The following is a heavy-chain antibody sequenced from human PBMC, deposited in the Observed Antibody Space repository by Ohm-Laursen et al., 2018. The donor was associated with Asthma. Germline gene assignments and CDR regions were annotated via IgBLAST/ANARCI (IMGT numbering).Heavy chain of an antibody. J-gene: IGHJ4*02. V-gene: IGHV3-30*18. CDR1: GFAFSTYG. Sequence: SLRLSCAASGFAFSTYGMHWVRQAPGKGLEWVAVISYHGSNQFYTNSVKGRFTISRDDSKNTLYLQMNSLRAEDTAVYYCAKFNCSSTSCFGFDYWGQGTLVTVSS. D-gene: IGHD2-2*01. CDR2: ISYHGSNQ. CDR3: AKFNCSSTSCFGFDY.